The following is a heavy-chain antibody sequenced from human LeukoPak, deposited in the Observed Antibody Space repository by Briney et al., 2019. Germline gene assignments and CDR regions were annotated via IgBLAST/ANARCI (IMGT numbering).Heavy chain of an antibody. CDR1: GGSLNR. Sequence: SETLSLTCGVFGGSLNRRQPPRGGLECIGEIFRRGTTNYNPSLKNRAAISIDRSKNQFFLKLKSVTAADRAVYYCKRDPHCSSPNCPRDYWGQGTLVTVSS. CDR3: KRDPHCSSPNCPRDY. D-gene: IGHD2-2*01. CDR2: IFRRGTT. J-gene: IGHJ4*02. V-gene: IGHV4-4*02.